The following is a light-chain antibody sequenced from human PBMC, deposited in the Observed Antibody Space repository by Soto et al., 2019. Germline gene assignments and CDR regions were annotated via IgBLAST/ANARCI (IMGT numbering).Light chain of an antibody. CDR3: QQRGT. V-gene: IGKV3-11*01. CDR2: DAT. J-gene: IGKJ4*01. CDR1: QTVITY. Sequence: EIVLTQSPGTLSLSPWERATLSCRASQTVITYLAWYQQKPGQAPRLLIFDATKRVTGIPARFSGSGSGTDFTLTISSLEPEDFAVYYCQQRGTFGGGTKVDIK.